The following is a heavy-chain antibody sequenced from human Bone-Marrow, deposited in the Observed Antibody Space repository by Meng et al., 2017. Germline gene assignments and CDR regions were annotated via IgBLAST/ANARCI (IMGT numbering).Heavy chain of an antibody. V-gene: IGHV4-31*01. D-gene: IGHD2/OR15-2a*01. CDR1: GGSISSGGYY. CDR2: IYYSGTT. Sequence: VSLAQFGPGVVKPSQTLALTCTVSGGSISSGGYYWSWIRQHPGKGLEWIGYIYYSGTTYYNPSLSSLVTISVDTSKNQFSLILSSVTAADTAVYYCARNIRQGGNIWFDPWGQGTLVTVSS. J-gene: IGHJ5*02. CDR3: ARNIRQGGNIWFDP.